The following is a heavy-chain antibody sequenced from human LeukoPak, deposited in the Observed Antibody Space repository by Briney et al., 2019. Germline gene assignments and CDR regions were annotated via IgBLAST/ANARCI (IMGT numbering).Heavy chain of an antibody. D-gene: IGHD6-19*01. CDR2: ISGSSSNK. J-gene: IGHJ4*02. CDR1: GFIFSSNS. Sequence: GGSLRLSCAASGFIFSSNSMNWVRQAPGKGLEWVASISGSSSNKYYADSVQGRFTISRDNAKNSLYLQMGSLRAEDTAVYYRARPPSTSAWSNSVDDWGQGTLVTVSS. V-gene: IGHV3-21*01. CDR3: ARPPSTSAWSNSVDD.